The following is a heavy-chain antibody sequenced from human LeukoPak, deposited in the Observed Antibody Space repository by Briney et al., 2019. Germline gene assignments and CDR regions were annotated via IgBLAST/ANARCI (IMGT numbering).Heavy chain of an antibody. CDR2: ISSSGSTI. V-gene: IGHV3-11*01. CDR1: GGSISSNGYY. CDR3: ARGVMNYDSSGYYDERGSDY. D-gene: IGHD3-22*01. Sequence: LSLTCTVSGGSISSNGYYMSWIRQAPGKGLEWVSYISSSGSTIYYADSVKGRFTISRDNAKNSLYLQMNSLRAEDTAVYYCARGVMNYDSSGYYDERGSDYWGQGTLVTVSS. J-gene: IGHJ4*02.